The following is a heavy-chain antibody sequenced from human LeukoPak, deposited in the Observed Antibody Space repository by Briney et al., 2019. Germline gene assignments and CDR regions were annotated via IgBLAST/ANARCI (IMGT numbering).Heavy chain of an antibody. J-gene: IGHJ5*02. D-gene: IGHD3-10*01. CDR1: GFTFSSYA. V-gene: IGHV3-48*03. CDR2: ISSSGSSI. CDR3: ARRIYGSGTNWFDP. Sequence: GGSLRLSCAASGFTFSSYAMNWVRQAPGRGLEWVSSISSSGSSIYYADSVKGRFTISRDNAKNSLYLQMNSLRAEDTAVYYCARRIYGSGTNWFDPWGQGTLVTVSS.